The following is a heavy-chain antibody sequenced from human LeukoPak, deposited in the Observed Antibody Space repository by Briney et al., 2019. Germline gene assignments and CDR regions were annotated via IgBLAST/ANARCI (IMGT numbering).Heavy chain of an antibody. CDR3: ARTADSSGKAEGYYYYYMDV. Sequence: ASVKVSCKASGGTFSSYAISWLRQAPGQGLEWMGGIIPIFGTANYAQKFQGRVTITADESTSTAYMELSSLRSGDTAVYYCARTADSSGKAEGYYYYYMDVWGKGTTVTVSS. D-gene: IGHD6-19*01. J-gene: IGHJ6*03. CDR2: IIPIFGTA. V-gene: IGHV1-69*13. CDR1: GGTFSSYA.